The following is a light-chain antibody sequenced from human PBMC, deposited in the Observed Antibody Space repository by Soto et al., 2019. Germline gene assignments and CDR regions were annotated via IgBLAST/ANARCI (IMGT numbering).Light chain of an antibody. Sequence: EIVLTQSPGTLSLSTGERATLSCRASQSVSNNYLAWYQQKPGQAPRLLIYGASNRATGIPDRFSGSGSGTDFTLTISRLEPEDFAVYYCQQRMNWPLTFGQGTLLEIK. CDR2: GAS. J-gene: IGKJ5*01. CDR3: QQRMNWPLT. CDR1: QSVSNNY. V-gene: IGKV3D-20*02.